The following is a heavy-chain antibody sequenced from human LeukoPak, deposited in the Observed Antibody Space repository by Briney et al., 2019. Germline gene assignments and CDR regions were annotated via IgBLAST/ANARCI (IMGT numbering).Heavy chain of an antibody. Sequence: GGSLRLSCAASGFTFSSYAMSWVRQAPGKGLEWVSAISGSGGSTYYADSVKGRFTISRDNSKNTLYLQMNSLRAEDTAAYYCAKGRNTMVRGVIPYYFDYWGQGTLVTVSS. J-gene: IGHJ4*02. CDR3: AKGRNTMVRGVIPYYFDY. D-gene: IGHD3-10*01. V-gene: IGHV3-23*01. CDR2: ISGSGGST. CDR1: GFTFSSYA.